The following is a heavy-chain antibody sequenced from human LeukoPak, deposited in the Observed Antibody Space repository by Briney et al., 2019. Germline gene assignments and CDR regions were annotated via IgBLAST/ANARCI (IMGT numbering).Heavy chain of an antibody. Sequence: GASVKVSCTASGYTFTSYAMNWVRQAPGQGLEWMGWINTNTGNPTYAQGFTGRFVFSLDTSVSTAYLQISSLKAEDTAVYYCARDHVDVLRPFYYYYGMDVWGQGTTVTVSS. D-gene: IGHD3-10*02. V-gene: IGHV7-4-1*02. CDR1: GYTFTSYA. CDR2: INTNTGNP. J-gene: IGHJ6*02. CDR3: ARDHVDVLRPFYYYYGMDV.